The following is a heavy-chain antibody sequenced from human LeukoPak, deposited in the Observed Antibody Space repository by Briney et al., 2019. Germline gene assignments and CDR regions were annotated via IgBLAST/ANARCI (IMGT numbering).Heavy chain of an antibody. Sequence: PSETLSLTCTVSGGSISSYYWSWIWQPAGKGLEWIGRIHTSGSTNYNPSLKSRVTMSVDTSKNQFSLKLSSVTAADTAVYYCAVVGATIPDAFDIWGQGTMVTVSS. D-gene: IGHD1-26*01. CDR3: AVVGATIPDAFDI. J-gene: IGHJ3*02. CDR2: IHTSGST. CDR1: GGSISSYY. V-gene: IGHV4-4*07.